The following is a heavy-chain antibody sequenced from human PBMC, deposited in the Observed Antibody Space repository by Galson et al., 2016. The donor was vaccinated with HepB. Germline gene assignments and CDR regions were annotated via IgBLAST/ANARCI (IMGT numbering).Heavy chain of an antibody. Sequence: SVKVSCKASGYTFTSYGISWVRQAPGQGLEWMGWISAYSGNTNYAQKFQGRVTVTTETSTSTAYMELSSLISGDTAVYYCARDGEPLYDYGMDVWGQGTTVIVSS. CDR1: GYTFTSYG. J-gene: IGHJ6*02. CDR3: ARDGEPLYDYGMDV. CDR2: ISAYSGNT. V-gene: IGHV1-18*01. D-gene: IGHD1-14*01.